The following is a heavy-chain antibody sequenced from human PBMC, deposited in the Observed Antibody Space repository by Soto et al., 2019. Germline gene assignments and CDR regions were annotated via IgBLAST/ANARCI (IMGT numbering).Heavy chain of an antibody. CDR3: ARDNYYDSSGYPYFDY. Sequence: TLSLTCTVSGGSISSGGYYWSWIRQHPGKGLEWIGYIYYSGSTYYNPSLKSRVTISVDTSKNQFSLKLSSVTAADTAVYYCARDNYYDSSGYPYFDYWGQGTLVTVS. CDR1: GGSISSGGYY. J-gene: IGHJ4*02. CDR2: IYYSGST. D-gene: IGHD3-22*01. V-gene: IGHV4-31*03.